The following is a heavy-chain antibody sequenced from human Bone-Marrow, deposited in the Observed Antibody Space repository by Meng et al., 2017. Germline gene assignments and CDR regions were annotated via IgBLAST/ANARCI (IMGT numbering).Heavy chain of an antibody. D-gene: IGHD6-13*01. CDR2: INPSGGST. CDR1: GYTFTSYY. CDR3: ARDPARNAIRLICIAAAGTGAFDI. J-gene: IGHJ3*02. V-gene: IGHV1-46*01. Sequence: ASVKVSCKASGYTFTSYYMHWVRQAPGHGLEWMGIINPSGGSTSYAQKFQGRVTMTRDTSTSTVYMELSSLRSEDTAVYYCARDPARNAIRLICIAAAGTGAFDIWGQGTMVTVSS.